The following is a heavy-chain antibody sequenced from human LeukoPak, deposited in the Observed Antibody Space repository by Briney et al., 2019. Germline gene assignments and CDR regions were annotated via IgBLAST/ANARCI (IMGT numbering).Heavy chain of an antibody. CDR2: IWYDASNK. J-gene: IGHJ4*02. V-gene: IGHV3-33*01. Sequence: GGSLRLSCVAAGFTFSSHGMHWVRQVPGKGLEWVAVIWYDASNKYYVDSVKGRFTISRDNSKNTLYPQMNSLRAEDTAVYYCARWGDNKILDYWSQGTLVTVSS. CDR1: GFTFSSHG. CDR3: ARWGDNKILDY. D-gene: IGHD3-16*01.